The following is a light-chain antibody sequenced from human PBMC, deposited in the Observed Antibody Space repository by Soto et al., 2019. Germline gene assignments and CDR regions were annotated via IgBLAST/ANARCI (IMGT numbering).Light chain of an antibody. CDR2: GAS. V-gene: IGKV3-20*01. CDR1: QSVSSSY. J-gene: IGKJ2*01. CDR3: QQYVRSPFT. Sequence: EIVLTQSPGTLSLSPGERATLSCRASQSVSSSYLAWYQQKPGQAPRLLIYGASVRATGIADRFSGSGSGTDFTLTIRRLEPEDFAVYYCQQYVRSPFTFGQGTKLEIK.